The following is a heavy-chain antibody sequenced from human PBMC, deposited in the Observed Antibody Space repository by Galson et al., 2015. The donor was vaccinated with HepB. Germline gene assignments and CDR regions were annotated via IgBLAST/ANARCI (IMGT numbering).Heavy chain of an antibody. D-gene: IGHD3-9*01. CDR1: GYTFTSYA. CDR2: INTNTGNP. CDR3: ARDRHYDILTGYHNWFDP. J-gene: IGHJ5*02. V-gene: IGHV7-4-1*02. Sequence: SCKASGYTFTSYAMNWVRQAPGQGLEWMGWINTNTGNPTYAQGFTGRFVFSLDTSVSTAYLQISSLKAEDTAVYYCARDRHYDILTGYHNWFDPWGQGTLVTVSS.